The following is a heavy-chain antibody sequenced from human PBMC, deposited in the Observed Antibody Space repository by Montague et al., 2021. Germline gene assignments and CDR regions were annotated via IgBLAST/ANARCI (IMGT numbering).Heavy chain of an antibody. J-gene: IGHJ4*02. CDR3: ARDREAAPFDY. Sequence: SETLSLTCTVSGYSISSGYYWVWIRPPPGKGLEWIGSFFHSGSTYYTPSLKSRVTISVDTSKNQFSLKLTSVTAAVTALYYCARDREAAPFDYWGQGTLVTV. CDR2: FFHSGST. CDR1: GYSISSGYY. D-gene: IGHD2-15*01. V-gene: IGHV4-38-2*02.